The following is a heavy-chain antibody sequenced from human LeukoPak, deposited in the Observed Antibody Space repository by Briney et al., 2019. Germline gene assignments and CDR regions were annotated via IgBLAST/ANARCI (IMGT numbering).Heavy chain of an antibody. CDR1: GGSISSGSYY. V-gene: IGHV4-61*02. D-gene: IGHD6-13*01. CDR3: ARDPKGIAALGNYYMDV. J-gene: IGHJ6*03. Sequence: SETLSLICTVSGGSISSGSYYWSWIRQPAGKGLEWIGRIYTSGSTNYNPSLKSRVTISVDTSKNQFSLKLSSVTAADTAVYYCARDPKGIAALGNYYMDVWGKGTTVTASS. CDR2: IYTSGST.